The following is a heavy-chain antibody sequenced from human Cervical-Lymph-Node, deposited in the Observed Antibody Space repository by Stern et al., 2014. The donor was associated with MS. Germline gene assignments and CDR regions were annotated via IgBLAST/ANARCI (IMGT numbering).Heavy chain of an antibody. J-gene: IGHJ5*02. CDR2: ISVDDGNT. CDR1: GYSFTSYG. CDR3: ARDRCSSTICYGSWFDP. V-gene: IGHV1-18*01. D-gene: IGHD2-2*01. Sequence: QVQLVQSGAEVRKPGASVKVSCKASGYSFTSYGISWVRQAPGQGLEWMGWISVDDGNTDYAQKFQGRVSMTTDTSTSTAYMELMSLRSDDTAVYYCARDRCSSTICYGSWFDPWGQGTLVTVSS.